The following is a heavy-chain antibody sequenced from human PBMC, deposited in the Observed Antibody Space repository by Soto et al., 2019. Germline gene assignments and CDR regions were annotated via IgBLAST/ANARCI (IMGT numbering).Heavy chain of an antibody. CDR2: ISAYNGNT. Sequence: QVQLVQSGAEVKKPGASVKVSCKACGYTFTSYGISWVRQAPGQGLEWMGWISAYNGNTKYAQKLQGRVTMSTDTSTSTADMELRSLRSDDTAVSYCAREPNYFDYWGQGTLVTVSS. V-gene: IGHV1-18*01. CDR3: AREPNYFDY. CDR1: GYTFTSYG. J-gene: IGHJ4*02.